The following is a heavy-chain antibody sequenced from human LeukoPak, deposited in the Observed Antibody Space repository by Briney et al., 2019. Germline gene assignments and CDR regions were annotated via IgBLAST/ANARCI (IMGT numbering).Heavy chain of an antibody. CDR3: ARMATSYYYDSSGYSGAFDI. Sequence: SWIRQPPGKALEGLARIDWDDDKFYITSLKTRLTISKDTSKNQVVLTMTNMDPVDTATYYCARMATSYYYDSSGYSGAFDIWGQGTMVTVSS. CDR2: IDWDDDK. D-gene: IGHD3-22*01. V-gene: IGHV2-70*04. J-gene: IGHJ3*02.